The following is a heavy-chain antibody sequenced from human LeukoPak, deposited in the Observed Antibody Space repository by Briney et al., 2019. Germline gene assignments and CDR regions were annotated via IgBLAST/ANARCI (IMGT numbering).Heavy chain of an antibody. CDR1: GYTFTSYG. D-gene: IGHD2-2*01. J-gene: IGHJ5*02. V-gene: IGHV1-18*04. CDR3: AREALGYCSSTSCYVWFDP. Sequence: GASVKVSCKASGYTFTSYGISWVRQAPGHGLEWMGWISAYNGNTNYAQKLQGRVTMTTDTSTSTAYMELRSLRSDDTAVYYCAREALGYCSSTSCYVWFDPWGQGTLVTVSS. CDR2: ISAYNGNT.